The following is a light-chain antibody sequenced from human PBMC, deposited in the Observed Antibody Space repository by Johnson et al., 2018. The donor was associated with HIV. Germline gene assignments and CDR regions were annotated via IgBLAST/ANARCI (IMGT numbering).Light chain of an antibody. V-gene: IGLV1-51*01. J-gene: IGLJ1*01. CDR2: DNN. Sequence: QSVLTQPPSVSAAPGQKVTISCSGSSSKIGNKYVSWYQQLPGTAPKVLIYDNNKRPSRIPDRFSASKSGTSATLGITGLQTGDEADYYCGTWDSSLSAYVLGTGTKVTVL. CDR3: GTWDSSLSAYV. CDR1: SSKIGNKY.